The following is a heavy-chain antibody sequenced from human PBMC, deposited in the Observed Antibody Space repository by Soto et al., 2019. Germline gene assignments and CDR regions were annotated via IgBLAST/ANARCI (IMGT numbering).Heavy chain of an antibody. CDR3: ARHPSYYYGSGSYYNWTPPFDY. D-gene: IGHD3-10*01. V-gene: IGHV4-59*08. Sequence: PSETLSLTCTVSGGSISSYYWSWIRQPPGKGLEWIGYIYYSGSTNYNPSLKSRVTISVDTSKNQFSLKLSSVTAADTAVYYCARHPSYYYGSGSYYNWTPPFDYWGQGTLVTVSS. CDR2: IYYSGST. J-gene: IGHJ4*02. CDR1: GGSISSYY.